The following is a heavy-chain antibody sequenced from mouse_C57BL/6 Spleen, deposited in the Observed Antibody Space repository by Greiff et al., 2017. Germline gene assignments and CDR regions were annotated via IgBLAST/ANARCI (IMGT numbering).Heavy chain of an antibody. Sequence: EVQLQQSGPELVKPGASVKISCKASGYTFTDYYMNWVKQSHGKSLEWIGDINPNNGGTSYNQKFKGKATLTVDKSSSTAYMQLRSLTSEDSAVYYCARPGLLRSYWYFDVWGTGTTVTVSS. CDR1: GYTFTDYY. D-gene: IGHD1-1*01. V-gene: IGHV1-26*01. CDR3: ARPGLLRSYWYFDV. CDR2: INPNNGGT. J-gene: IGHJ1*03.